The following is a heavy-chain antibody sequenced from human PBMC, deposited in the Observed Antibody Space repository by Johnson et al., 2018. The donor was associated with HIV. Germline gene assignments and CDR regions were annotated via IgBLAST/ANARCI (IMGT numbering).Heavy chain of an antibody. V-gene: IGHV3-30*19. CDR1: GFTFSSYG. CDR2: ISYDGSNK. CDR3: ARDLGPSDDAFDI. J-gene: IGHJ3*02. Sequence: VQLVESGGGVVQPGRSLRLSCAASGFTFSSYGMHWVRQAPGKGLEWVAVISYDGSNKYYADSVKGRFTISRDNSKNTLYLQMNSLRAEDTAVYYCARDLGPSDDAFDIWGQGTMVTVSS.